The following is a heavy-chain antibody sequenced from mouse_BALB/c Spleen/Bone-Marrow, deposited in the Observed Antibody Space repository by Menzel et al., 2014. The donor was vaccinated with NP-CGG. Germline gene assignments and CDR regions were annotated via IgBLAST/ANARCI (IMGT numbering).Heavy chain of an antibody. Sequence: EVHLVESGGGLVQPGGSLKLSCAASGFTFSSYTMSWVRQTPEKRLEWVAYISNGGGSTYYPDTVKGRFTISRDNAKNTLYLQMSSLKSEDTAMYYCARHGYYGSRAMDYWGQGTSVPVSS. V-gene: IGHV5-12-2*01. CDR1: GFTFSSYT. J-gene: IGHJ4*01. CDR2: ISNGGGST. CDR3: ARHGYYGSRAMDY. D-gene: IGHD1-1*01.